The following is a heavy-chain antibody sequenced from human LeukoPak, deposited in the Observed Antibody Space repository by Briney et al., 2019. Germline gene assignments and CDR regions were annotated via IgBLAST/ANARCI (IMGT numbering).Heavy chain of an antibody. Sequence: GGSLRLSCAASGFTFSSYSMSWVRQAPGKGLEWVSYISSSSSTIYYADSVKGRFAISRDNAKSSLYLQMNSLRDEDTAVYYCAFVPWTTVTTIDYWGQGTLVTVSS. CDR1: GFTFSSYS. D-gene: IGHD4-17*01. J-gene: IGHJ4*02. CDR3: AFVPWTTVTTIDY. CDR2: ISSSSSTI. V-gene: IGHV3-48*02.